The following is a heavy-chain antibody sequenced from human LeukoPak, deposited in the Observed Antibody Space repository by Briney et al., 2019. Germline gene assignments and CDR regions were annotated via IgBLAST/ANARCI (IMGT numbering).Heavy chain of an antibody. CDR3: ARGVIAVAGTDHYYYMDV. D-gene: IGHD6-19*01. CDR1: GGSISSYY. Sequence: SETLSLTCTVSGGSISSYYWSWIRQPPGKGLEWIGYIYYSGSTNYNPSLKSRVTISVDTSKNQFSLKLSSVTAADTAVYYCARGVIAVAGTDHYYYMDVWGKGTTVTVSS. J-gene: IGHJ6*03. CDR2: IYYSGST. V-gene: IGHV4-59*01.